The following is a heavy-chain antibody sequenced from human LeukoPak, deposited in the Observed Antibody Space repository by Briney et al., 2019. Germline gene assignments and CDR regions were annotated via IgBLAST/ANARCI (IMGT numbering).Heavy chain of an antibody. Sequence: PGGSLRLSCAASGFTFSSYGMSWVRQAPGKGLEWVSAISGSGGSTYYADSVKGRFTISRDNAKNSLYLQMNSLRAEDTAVYYCARVGVWDILTGYFFYYMDVWGKGTMVTVSS. V-gene: IGHV3-23*01. CDR1: GFTFSSYG. CDR3: ARVGVWDILTGYFFYYMDV. CDR2: ISGSGGST. D-gene: IGHD3-9*01. J-gene: IGHJ6*03.